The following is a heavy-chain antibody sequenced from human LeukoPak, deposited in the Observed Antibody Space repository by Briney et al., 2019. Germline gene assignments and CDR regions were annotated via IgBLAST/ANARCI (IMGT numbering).Heavy chain of an antibody. CDR2: ISSNGGST. CDR3: ARAPSHCSSTSCFTYYGMDV. V-gene: IGHV3-64*01. J-gene: IGHJ6*02. CDR1: GFTFSSYA. Sequence: GGSLRLSCAASGFTFSSYAMHWVRRAPGKGLEYVSAISSNGGSTYYANSVKGRFTISRDNSKNTLYLQMGSLRAEDMAVYYCARAPSHCSSTSCFTYYGMDVWGQGTTVTVSS. D-gene: IGHD2-2*01.